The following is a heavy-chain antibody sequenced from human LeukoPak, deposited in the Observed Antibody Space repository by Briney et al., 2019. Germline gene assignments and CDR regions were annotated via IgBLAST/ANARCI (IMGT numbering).Heavy chain of an antibody. CDR2: VFPISGPT. J-gene: IGHJ4*02. Sequence: ASVKVSCKASGGTFSDYAINWVRQAPGQGLEWMGGVFPISGPTNYAQKFQGRVTMTRDTSTSTVYMELSSLRSEDTAVYYCARDPLGTNNWGQGTLVTVSS. D-gene: IGHD2-2*01. CDR1: GGTFSDYA. V-gene: IGHV1-69*05. CDR3: ARDPLGTNN.